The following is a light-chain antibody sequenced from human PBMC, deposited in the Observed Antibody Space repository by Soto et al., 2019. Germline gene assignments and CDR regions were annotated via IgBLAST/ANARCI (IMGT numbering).Light chain of an antibody. J-gene: IGKJ1*01. CDR2: KAS. CDR1: QSINTW. CDR3: QQSSNYPWT. Sequence: DIQMTQSPSTLSASVGDRVTITCRASQSINTWLAWYQQKPGKAPKVLIYKASSLESGVPSRFSGSGSGTEFTLTISSLQPDDFASYYCQQSSNYPWTFRQGTKVDIK. V-gene: IGKV1-5*03.